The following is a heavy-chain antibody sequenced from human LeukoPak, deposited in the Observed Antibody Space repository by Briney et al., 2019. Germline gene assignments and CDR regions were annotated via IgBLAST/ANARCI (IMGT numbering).Heavy chain of an antibody. Sequence: SVKVSCKAPGGTFSSYAISWVRQAPGQGLGWMGGIISIFGTANYAQKFQGRVTITTDESTSTAYMERSSLRSEDTAVYYCARVVKYSSSSGNYFDYWGQGTLVTVSS. V-gene: IGHV1-69*05. J-gene: IGHJ4*02. CDR1: GGTFSSYA. CDR3: ARVVKYSSSSGNYFDY. CDR2: IISIFGTA. D-gene: IGHD6-6*01.